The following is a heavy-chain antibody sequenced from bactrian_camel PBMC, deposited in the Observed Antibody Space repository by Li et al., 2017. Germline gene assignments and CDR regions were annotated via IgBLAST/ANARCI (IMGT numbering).Heavy chain of an antibody. Sequence: QVQLVESGGGLVQPGGSLRLSCVASGFTFSSYIMYWVRQAPGKGLEWVSYITSRSTTTTYADSVKGQFTISRDNAKNTVYLQMNSLKPEDTAMYYCAAAPPSGLGCVSTYNYWGQGTQVTVS. D-gene: IGHD7*01. J-gene: IGHJ4*01. CDR3: AAAPPSGLGCVSTYNY. CDR1: GFTFSSYI. CDR2: ITSRSTTT. V-gene: IGHV3S26*01.